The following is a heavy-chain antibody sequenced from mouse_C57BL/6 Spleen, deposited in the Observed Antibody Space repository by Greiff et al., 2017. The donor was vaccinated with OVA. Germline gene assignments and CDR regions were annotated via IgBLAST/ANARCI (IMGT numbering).Heavy chain of an antibody. D-gene: IGHD1-1*01. CDR1: GFNIKNTY. V-gene: IGHV14-3*01. Sequence: DVQLQESVAELVRPGASVKLSCTASGFNIKNTYMPWVKQRPEQGLAWIGRIDPANGTTKYAPKFQGKATITADTSSNTAYLQLSSLTSEDTAIYYCARGGTTVAYAMDYWGQGTSVTVSS. J-gene: IGHJ4*01. CDR2: IDPANGTT. CDR3: ARGGTTVAYAMDY.